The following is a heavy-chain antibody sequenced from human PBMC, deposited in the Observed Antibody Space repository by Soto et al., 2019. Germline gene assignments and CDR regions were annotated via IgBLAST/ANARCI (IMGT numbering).Heavy chain of an antibody. Sequence: ASVKVSCKASGYTFTGYYMHWVRQAPGQGLEWMGWINPNSGGTNYAQKFQGWVTMTRDTSISTAYMELSRLRSDDTAVYYCARDASCSSTSCYDAFDIWGQGTMVTVSS. D-gene: IGHD2-2*01. CDR3: ARDASCSSTSCYDAFDI. CDR1: GYTFTGYY. V-gene: IGHV1-2*04. J-gene: IGHJ3*02. CDR2: INPNSGGT.